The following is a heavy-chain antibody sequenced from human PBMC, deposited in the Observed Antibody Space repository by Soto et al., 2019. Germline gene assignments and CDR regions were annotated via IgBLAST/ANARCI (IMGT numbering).Heavy chain of an antibody. CDR2: TIPALGTT. J-gene: IGHJ6*02. V-gene: IGHV1-69*01. CDR3: ARVGVMVSKFSYYQAMDV. CDR1: GGTLNNYG. Sequence: QVQLVQSGAEVKKPGSSVRVSCKASGGTLNNYGIYWVRQAPGQGLEWMGGTIPALGTTTYAQKFQGRVTINADDSTSTSYMAMSSLGSEDTAIYYCARVGVMVSKFSYYQAMDVWGQGTTVTVSS. D-gene: IGHD5-18*01.